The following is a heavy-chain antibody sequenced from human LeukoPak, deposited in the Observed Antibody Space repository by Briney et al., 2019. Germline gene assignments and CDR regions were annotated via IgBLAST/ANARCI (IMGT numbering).Heavy chain of an antibody. D-gene: IGHD3-10*01. CDR2: ISGDGGST. Sequence: PGGSLRLSCAASGFTFDDYAMHWVRHATGKGLEWVSLISGDGGSTYYADSVKGRFTISRDNSKNSLYLQMSSLRTEDTALYYCAKDLPPRGAGGPAWSQGTLVTVSS. CDR1: GFTFDDYA. CDR3: AKDLPPRGAGGPA. J-gene: IGHJ1*01. V-gene: IGHV3-43*02.